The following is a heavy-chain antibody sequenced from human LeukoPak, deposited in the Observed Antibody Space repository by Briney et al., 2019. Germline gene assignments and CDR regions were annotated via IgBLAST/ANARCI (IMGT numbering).Heavy chain of an antibody. Sequence: SETLSLTCTVSGGSISSTSYYWDWIRQPPGKGLEWIGSIYYSGNTYYNPSLRSRVTISVETSNNHFSLSLSSVTAADTAVYYCARRVGIQVLSGRGLDYFDYWGQGTPVTVSS. V-gene: IGHV4-39*01. CDR1: GGSISSTSYY. D-gene: IGHD5-18*01. J-gene: IGHJ4*02. CDR3: ARRVGIQVLSGRGLDYFDY. CDR2: IYYSGNT.